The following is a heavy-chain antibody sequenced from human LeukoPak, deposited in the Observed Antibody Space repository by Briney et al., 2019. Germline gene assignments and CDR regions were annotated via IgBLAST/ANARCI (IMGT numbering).Heavy chain of an antibody. V-gene: IGHV3-9*01. D-gene: IGHD6-13*01. CDR3: SKGRSGYSSSWFDY. CDR2: ISWNSNSI. J-gene: IGHJ4*02. Sequence: GRSPRLSCAASGFTFDDYAMHWVRQAPGKGLEWVSGISWNSNSIVYADSVKGRFTISRDNAKNSLYLQMNSLRVEDTAFYYCSKGRSGYSSSWFDYWGQGTLVTVSS. CDR1: GFTFDDYA.